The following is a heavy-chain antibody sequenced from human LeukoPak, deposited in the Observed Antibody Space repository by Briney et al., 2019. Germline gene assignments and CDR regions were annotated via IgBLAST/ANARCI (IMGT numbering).Heavy chain of an antibody. CDR3: ARLAVAGTVGYYGMDV. Sequence: GASVKVSCKASGYPFTNYGVIWVRQAPGQGLELLGWISAYNGNTYYAQKVRDRITMTTDTSTSTAYMELRSLRSDDTAVYYCARLAVAGTVGYYGMDVWGQGTTVTVSS. V-gene: IGHV1-18*01. CDR2: ISAYNGNT. D-gene: IGHD6-19*01. CDR1: GYPFTNYG. J-gene: IGHJ6*02.